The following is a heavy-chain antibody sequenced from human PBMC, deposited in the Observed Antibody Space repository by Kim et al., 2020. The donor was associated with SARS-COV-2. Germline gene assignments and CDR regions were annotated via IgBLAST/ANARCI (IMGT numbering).Heavy chain of an antibody. D-gene: IGHD1-26*01. CDR3: ARPSIGGTAAAMDF. CDR1: GFTFSRFF. V-gene: IGHV3-23*01. J-gene: IGHJ4*02. CDR2: VSENGDKA. Sequence: GGSLRLSCAASGFTFSRFFMTWVRQAPGKGLEWVSGVSENGDKADYADAVKGRFSISMDNSENTLSLHMNSVRAEDTAIYYCARPSIGGTAAAMDFWGQGTLVAVSS.